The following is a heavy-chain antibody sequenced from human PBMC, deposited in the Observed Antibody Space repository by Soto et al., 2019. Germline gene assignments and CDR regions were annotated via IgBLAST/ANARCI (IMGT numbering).Heavy chain of an antibody. CDR1: GFTFSSYS. CDR2: ISSSSSYI. Sequence: EVQLVESGGGLVKPGGSLRLSCAASGFTFSSYSMNWVRQAPGKGLEWVSSISSSSSYIYYADSVKGRFTISRDNAKNSLYLQMDSLRAEDTAVYYCARVNPYSSRWYYYYYGMDVWGQGTTVTVSS. J-gene: IGHJ6*02. D-gene: IGHD6-19*01. CDR3: ARVNPYSSRWYYYYYGMDV. V-gene: IGHV3-21*01.